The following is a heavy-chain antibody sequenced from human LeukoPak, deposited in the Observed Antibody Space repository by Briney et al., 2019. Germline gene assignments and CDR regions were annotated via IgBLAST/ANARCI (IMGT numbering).Heavy chain of an antibody. CDR3: ARDKSKSMGRGVIIKDHSYYYMDV. D-gene: IGHD3-10*01. V-gene: IGHV3-7*01. J-gene: IGHJ6*03. CDR2: IKQDGSEK. CDR1: GFTFSNYR. Sequence: PGGSLRLSCAASGFTFSNYRMSWVRQAPGKGLEWVANIKQDGSEKYYVDSVKGRFTISRDNAKNSLYLQMNSLRAEDTAVYYCARDKSKSMGRGVIIKDHSYYYMDVWGKGTTVTISS.